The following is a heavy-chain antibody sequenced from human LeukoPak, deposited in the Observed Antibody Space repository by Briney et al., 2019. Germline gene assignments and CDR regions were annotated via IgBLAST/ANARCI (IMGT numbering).Heavy chain of an antibody. D-gene: IGHD3-22*01. CDR2: ISSSSSTI. V-gene: IGHV3-48*01. CDR3: ARDPLSGYDSRVKIYYFDY. Sequence: GGSLRLSCAASGFTFSSYSMNWVRQAPGKGLEWVSYISSSSSTIYYADSVKGRFTISRDNAKSSLYLQMNSLRAEDTAVYYCARDPLSGYDSRVKIYYFDYWGQGTLVAVSS. CDR1: GFTFSSYS. J-gene: IGHJ4*02.